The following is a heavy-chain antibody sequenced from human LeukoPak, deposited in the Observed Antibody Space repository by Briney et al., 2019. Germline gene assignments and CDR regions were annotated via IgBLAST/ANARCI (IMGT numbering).Heavy chain of an antibody. V-gene: IGHV3-23*01. J-gene: IGHJ4*02. D-gene: IGHD3-22*01. CDR2: ISGNGLQT. CDR3: AKDASYLDSSGYFIPFDY. Sequence: PGGSLRLSCSASGFTFSRFAMTWVRHLPGKGLEWVSTISGNGLQTFYADSVKGRFSVSRDNSKNIVYLQMDSLRADDSALYSCAKDASYLDSSGYFIPFDYWGPGTLVTVAS. CDR1: GFTFSRFA.